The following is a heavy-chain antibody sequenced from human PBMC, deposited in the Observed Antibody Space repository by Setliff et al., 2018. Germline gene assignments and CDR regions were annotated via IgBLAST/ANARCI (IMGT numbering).Heavy chain of an antibody. V-gene: IGHV1-69*06. Sequence: ASVKVSCKASGGTFSSYAISWVRQAPGQGLEWMGRIIPIFGTANYAQKFQGRVTITADKSTSTAYMELSSLRSEDTAVYYCASGLNWLSSTEFDYWGQGTLVTVSS. CDR3: ASGLNWLSSTEFDY. CDR2: IIPIFGTA. D-gene: IGHD1-20*01. CDR1: GGTFSSYA. J-gene: IGHJ4*02.